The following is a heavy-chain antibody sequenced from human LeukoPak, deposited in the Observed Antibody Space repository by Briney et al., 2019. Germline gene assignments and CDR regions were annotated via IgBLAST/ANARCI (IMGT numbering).Heavy chain of an antibody. Sequence: PGGSLRLSCAASGFTFSSYGMHWVRQAPGKGLEWVAVISYDGSNKHYADSVKGRFTISRDNSKNTLYLQMNSLRAEDTAVYYCARSVVTAIQLDYWGQGTLVTVSS. CDR2: ISYDGSNK. CDR1: GFTFSSYG. V-gene: IGHV3-30*03. J-gene: IGHJ4*02. D-gene: IGHD2-21*02. CDR3: ARSVVTAIQLDY.